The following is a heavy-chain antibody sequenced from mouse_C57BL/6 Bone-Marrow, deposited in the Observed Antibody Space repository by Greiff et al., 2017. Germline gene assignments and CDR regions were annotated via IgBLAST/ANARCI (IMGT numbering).Heavy chain of an antibody. CDR3: ARYRFTVVDWYFDV. J-gene: IGHJ1*03. CDR2: IDPSDSET. V-gene: IGHV1-52*01. CDR1: GYTFTSYW. D-gene: IGHD1-1*01. Sequence: QVQLQQPGAELVRPGSSVKLSCKASGYTFTSYWMHWVKQRPIQGLEWIGNIDPSDSETHYNQKFKDKATLTVDKSSSTAYMQLSSLTSEDSAVYYCARYRFTVVDWYFDVWGTGTTVTVSS.